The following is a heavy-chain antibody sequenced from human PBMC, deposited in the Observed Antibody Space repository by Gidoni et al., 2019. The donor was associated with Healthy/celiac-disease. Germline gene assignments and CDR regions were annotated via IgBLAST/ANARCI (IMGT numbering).Heavy chain of an antibody. CDR3: AREMAVVPARWAFDI. D-gene: IGHD2-2*01. J-gene: IGHJ3*02. CDR1: GFTFSSYS. Sequence: EVQLVESGGGLVKPGGSLRLSCAASGFTFSSYSMNWVRQAPGKGLEWVSSISCSSSYIYYADSVKGRFTISRDNAKNSLYLQMNSLRAEDTAVYYCAREMAVVPARWAFDIWGQGTMVTVSS. V-gene: IGHV3-21*01. CDR2: ISCSSSYI.